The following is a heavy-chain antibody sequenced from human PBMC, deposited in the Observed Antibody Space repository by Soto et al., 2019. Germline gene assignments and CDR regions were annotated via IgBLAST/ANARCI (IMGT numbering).Heavy chain of an antibody. CDR3: TRDQGGSYDSWFDP. V-gene: IGHV3-21*01. Sequence: GSLRLSCNFSFSMYSMDWVRQAPGKGLEWVASISSGSAFIKYADSVKGRFTISRDNAKNSVSLQMDSLRVEDTAMYYCTRDQGGSYDSWFDPWGRGTLVTVSS. D-gene: IGHD1-26*01. J-gene: IGHJ5*02. CDR2: ISSGSAFI. CDR1: SFSMYS.